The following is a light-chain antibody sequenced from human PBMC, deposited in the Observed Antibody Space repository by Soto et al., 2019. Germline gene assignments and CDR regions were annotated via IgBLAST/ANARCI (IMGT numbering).Light chain of an antibody. CDR2: GAS. CDR1: QSVSSNN. J-gene: IGKJ3*01. Sequence: EIVLTQSPGTLSLSPGERATLSCRASQSVSSNNLAWYQQRPGQAPRVVIYGASTRATGIPERFSGSGSGTDFTLTISRLDPEDFAGYYCQQYGRSPFTFGPGTKVDIK. V-gene: IGKV3-20*01. CDR3: QQYGRSPFT.